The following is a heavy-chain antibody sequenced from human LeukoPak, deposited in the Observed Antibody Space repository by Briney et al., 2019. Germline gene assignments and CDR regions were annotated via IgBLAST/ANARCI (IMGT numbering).Heavy chain of an antibody. D-gene: IGHD3-10*01. J-gene: IGHJ4*02. CDR1: GGSISSGGYY. Sequence: PSETLSLTCTVSGGSISSGGYYWSWTRQHPGKGLEWIGYIYYSGSTYYNPSLKSRVTISVDTSKNQFSLKLSSVTAADTAVYYCARDLGGRSGSFDYWGQGTLVTVSS. CDR3: ARDLGGRSGSFDY. V-gene: IGHV4-31*03. CDR2: IYYSGST.